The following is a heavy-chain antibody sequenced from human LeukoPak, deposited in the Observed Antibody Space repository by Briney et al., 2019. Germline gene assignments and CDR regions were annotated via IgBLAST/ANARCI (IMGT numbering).Heavy chain of an antibody. Sequence: ASVKVSCKASGYSFISFDINWVRQASGQGLEWMGWMNPNSGNSGCAQKFQGRVTMTRNTSINTAYMELSSLRSEDTAVYYCARDSEFPAEYFHHWGQGTLVTVSS. CDR2: MNPNSGNS. CDR1: GYSFISFD. CDR3: ARDSEFPAEYFHH. J-gene: IGHJ1*01. D-gene: IGHD2-21*01. V-gene: IGHV1-8*01.